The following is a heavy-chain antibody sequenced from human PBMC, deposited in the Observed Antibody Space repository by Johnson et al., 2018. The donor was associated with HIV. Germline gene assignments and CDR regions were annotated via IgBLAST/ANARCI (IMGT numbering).Heavy chain of an antibody. CDR2: ISYDGSNK. Sequence: VLLVESGGGVVQPGRSLRLSCAASGFTFSYYGIHWVRQAPGKGLEWVAVISYDGSNKYYADSVKGRFTISRDHAKNSLYLKMNSLRAEDTAVYYCARGDIVVVPAATRAQDAFDIWGQGTMVTVSS. CDR3: ARGDIVVVPAATRAQDAFDI. CDR1: GFTFSYYG. J-gene: IGHJ3*02. V-gene: IGHV3-30*19. D-gene: IGHD2-2*01.